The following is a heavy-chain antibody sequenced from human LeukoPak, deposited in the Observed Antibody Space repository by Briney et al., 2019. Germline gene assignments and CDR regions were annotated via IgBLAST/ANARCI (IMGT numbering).Heavy chain of an antibody. D-gene: IGHD3-9*01. CDR3: ARGPVPMYYDILTGYMRDNWFDP. CDR1: GGSISSGSYY. Sequence: SETLSLTCTVSGGSISSGSYYWSWIRQPAGKGLECIGHIYTSGSTNYNPSLKSRVTISLYTSTNQFSLKLSSVTAADTAVYYCARGPVPMYYDILTGYMRDNWFDPWGQGTLVTVSS. V-gene: IGHV4-61*09. CDR2: IYTSGST. J-gene: IGHJ5*02.